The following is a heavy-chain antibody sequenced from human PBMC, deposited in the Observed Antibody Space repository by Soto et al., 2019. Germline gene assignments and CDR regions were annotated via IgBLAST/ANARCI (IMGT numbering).Heavy chain of an antibody. CDR3: ARFRPPWPITTTIIVTYNWFDP. J-gene: IGHJ5*02. CDR2: IIPIFGTA. CDR1: GGTFSSYA. Sequence: QVQLVQSGAEVKKPGSSVKVSCKASGGTFSSYAISWVRQAPGQGLEWMGGIIPIFGTANYAQKFQGRVTITADESTSTAYMELSSLRSEDTAVYYCARFRPPWPITTTIIVTYNWFDPWGQGTLVTVSS. D-gene: IGHD3-22*01. V-gene: IGHV1-69*01.